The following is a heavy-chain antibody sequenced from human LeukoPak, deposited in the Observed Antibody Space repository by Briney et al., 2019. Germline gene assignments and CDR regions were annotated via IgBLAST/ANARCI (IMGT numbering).Heavy chain of an antibody. D-gene: IGHD2-2*01. J-gene: IGHJ5*02. CDR3: ANLGYCSSTSRDAAKEYWFDP. V-gene: IGHV3-23*01. CDR1: GFTFSSYA. Sequence: GGSLRLSCAASGFTFSSYAMSWVRQAPGKGLEWVSAISGSGGSTYYADSVKGRFTISRDNSKNTLYLQMNSLRAEDTAVYYCANLGYCSSTSRDAAKEYWFDPWGQGTLVTVSS. CDR2: ISGSGGST.